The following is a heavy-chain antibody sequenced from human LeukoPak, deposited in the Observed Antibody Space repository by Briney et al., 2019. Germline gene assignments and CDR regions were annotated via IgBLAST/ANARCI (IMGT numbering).Heavy chain of an antibody. D-gene: IGHD2-2*01. J-gene: IGHJ4*02. CDR1: GGSFSGYY. CDR3: ARVGYCSSTSCYVGDY. V-gene: IGHV4-34*01. Sequence: PSETLSLTCAVYGGSFSGYYWSWIRQPPGKGLEWIGEINHSGRTNYNPSLKSRVTISVDTSKNQFSLKLSAVTAADTAVYYCARVGYCSSTSCYVGDYWGQGTLVTVSS. CDR2: INHSGRT.